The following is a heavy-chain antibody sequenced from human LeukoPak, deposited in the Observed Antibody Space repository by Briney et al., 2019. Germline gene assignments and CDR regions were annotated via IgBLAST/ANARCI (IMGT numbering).Heavy chain of an antibody. J-gene: IGHJ4*02. Sequence: SETLSLTCTVSGGSIDTYYWNWIRQPVGKGLEWIGRIYTGGSTDYNPSLNSRVTLSLDTSKNHFSLKLNSVTAADTAVYYCASHPRHGSGTYYNAHFDYWGQGTLVTVSS. D-gene: IGHD3-10*01. CDR3: ASHPRHGSGTYYNAHFDY. CDR1: GGSIDTYY. V-gene: IGHV4-4*07. CDR2: IYTGGST.